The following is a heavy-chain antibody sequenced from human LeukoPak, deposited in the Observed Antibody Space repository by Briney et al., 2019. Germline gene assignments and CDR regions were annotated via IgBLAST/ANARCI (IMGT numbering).Heavy chain of an antibody. CDR3: ARGFTDYSHFDY. Sequence: PGGSLGLSCAASGFTFSSYAMHWVRQAPGKGLEWVAVISYDGSNKYYADSVKGRFTISRDNSKNTLYLQMNSLRAEDTAVYYCARGFTDYSHFDYWGQGALVTVSS. CDR2: ISYDGSNK. V-gene: IGHV3-30-3*01. D-gene: IGHD4-11*01. J-gene: IGHJ4*02. CDR1: GFTFSSYA.